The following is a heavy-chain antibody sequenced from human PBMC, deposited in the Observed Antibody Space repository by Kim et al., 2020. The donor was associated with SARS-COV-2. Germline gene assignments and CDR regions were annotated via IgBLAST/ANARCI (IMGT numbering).Heavy chain of an antibody. CDR3: ARDQSRAGPTTVDY. V-gene: IGHV3-74*01. J-gene: IGHJ4*02. D-gene: IGHD1-26*01. Sequence: YAELVKGRFNISRNNTKNTLYLQMNSLSAEDSGVYFCARDQSRAGPTTVDYWGQGTLVTVSS.